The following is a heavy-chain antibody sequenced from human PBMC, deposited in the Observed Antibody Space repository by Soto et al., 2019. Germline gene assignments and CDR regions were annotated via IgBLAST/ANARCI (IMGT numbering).Heavy chain of an antibody. J-gene: IGHJ4*02. CDR2: IYSGGST. CDR1: GFTVSSNY. D-gene: IGHD4-17*01. Sequence: PGGSLRLSCAASGFTVSSNYMSWVRQAPGKGLEWVSVIYSGGSTYYADSVKGRFTISRHNSKNTLYLQMNSLRAEDTAVYHCARHYGDYRGNFDYWGQGTLVTVSS. V-gene: IGHV3-53*04. CDR3: ARHYGDYRGNFDY.